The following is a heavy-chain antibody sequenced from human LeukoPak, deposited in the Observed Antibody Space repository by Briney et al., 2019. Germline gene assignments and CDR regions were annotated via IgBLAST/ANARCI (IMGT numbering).Heavy chain of an antibody. CDR1: GFTFSSYS. V-gene: IGHV3-21*04. D-gene: IGHD2-21*01. J-gene: IGHJ4*02. Sequence: GGSLRLSCAASGFTFSSYSMNGVRQAPGEGREWVSSISSSRSYIYYADSVKGRFTISRDDAKNSLYLQMTNLRAEDTAVYYCAKGYIQLWWFDYWGQGTLVTVSS. CDR3: AKGYIQLWWFDY. CDR2: ISSSRSYI.